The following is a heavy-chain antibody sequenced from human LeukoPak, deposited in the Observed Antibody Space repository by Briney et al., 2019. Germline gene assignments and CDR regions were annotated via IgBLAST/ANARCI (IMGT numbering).Heavy chain of an antibody. Sequence: GGSLRLSCAASGFTFSSYSMNWVRQAPGKGLEWVSSISSSSSYIYYADSVKGRFTISRDNAQNSLYLQMNSLRAEDTAVYYCARMGSSSKYYYGMDVWGQGTTVTVSS. V-gene: IGHV3-21*01. CDR3: ARMGSSSKYYYGMDV. CDR2: ISSSSSYI. CDR1: GFTFSSYS. J-gene: IGHJ6*02. D-gene: IGHD6-6*01.